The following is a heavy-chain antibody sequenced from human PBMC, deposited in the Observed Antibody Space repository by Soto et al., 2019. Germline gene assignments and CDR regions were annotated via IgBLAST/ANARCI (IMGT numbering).Heavy chain of an antibody. CDR3: ARVGGYYDSSGYYRPRAFDI. J-gene: IGHJ3*02. V-gene: IGHV1-69*01. CDR1: GGTFSSYA. CDR2: IIPIFGTA. Sequence: QVQLVQSGAEVKKPGSSVKVSCKASGGTFSSYAISWVRQAPGQGLEWMGGIIPIFGTANYAQKFQGRVTITAYESTSTAYMVLGSLRSEDTAVYYCARVGGYYDSSGYYRPRAFDIWGQGIMVTVSS. D-gene: IGHD3-22*01.